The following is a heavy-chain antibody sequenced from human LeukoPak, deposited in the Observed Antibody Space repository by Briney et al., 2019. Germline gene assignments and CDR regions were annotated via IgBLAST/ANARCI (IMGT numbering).Heavy chain of an antibody. CDR1: GYSLIELS. CDR2: FDREDGKT. D-gene: IGHD1-26*01. J-gene: IGHJ4*02. Sequence: ASVKVSCKVSGYSLIELSMYWVRQAPGKGLEWMGGFDREDGKTVNTERFRGRVTLTEDTSTDTAYMELSSLRSEDTAVYYCAASVGATGEGLDYWGQGTLVSVSS. V-gene: IGHV1-24*01. CDR3: AASVGATGEGLDY.